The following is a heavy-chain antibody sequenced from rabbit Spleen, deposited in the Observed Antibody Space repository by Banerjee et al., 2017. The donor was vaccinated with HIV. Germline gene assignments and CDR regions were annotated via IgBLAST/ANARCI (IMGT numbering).Heavy chain of an antibody. D-gene: IGHD7-1*01. CDR2: INIVTGKS. Sequence: QEQLTESGGGLVKPEGSLTLTCKASGFSFSNNYVMCWVRQAPGKGLEWITCINIVTGKSVYASWVSGRFIMSRTSSTTVTLQMTSLTAADTATYFCARDLVTAIGWNFALWGPGTLVTVS. CDR1: GFSFSNNYV. J-gene: IGHJ4*01. V-gene: IGHV1S45*01. CDR3: ARDLVTAIGWNFAL.